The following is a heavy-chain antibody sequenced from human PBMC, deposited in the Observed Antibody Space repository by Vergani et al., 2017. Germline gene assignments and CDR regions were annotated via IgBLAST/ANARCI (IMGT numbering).Heavy chain of an antibody. CDR2: IFSNDEK. J-gene: IGHJ6*02. CDR3: ARIHVTGADVWCGPNYYYYYGMDV. Sequence: QVTSKASGAVLVKPTEILTLTCNVSGVSLSNARMRLSWTRHPPGKALDWLAHIFSNDEKSYSKSLKSRLTISKDTSKSQVVLTMTNMDPVDTATYYCARIHVTGADVWCGPNYYYYYGMDVWGQGTTVTVSS. V-gene: IGHV2-26*01. D-gene: IGHD3-3*01. CDR1: GVSLSNARMR.